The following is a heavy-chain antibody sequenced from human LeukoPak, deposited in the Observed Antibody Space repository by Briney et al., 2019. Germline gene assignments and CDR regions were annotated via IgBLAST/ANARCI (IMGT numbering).Heavy chain of an antibody. D-gene: IGHD4-23*01. J-gene: IGHJ3*02. CDR3: ARRWLDAFDI. CDR2: IYYSGST. CDR1: GGSISSYY. Sequence: SETLSLTCTVSGGSISSYYWSWIRQPPGKGLEWIGYIYYSGSTNYNPSLKSRVTISVDTSKNQFSLKLSSVTAADTAVYYCARRWLDAFDIWGQGTMVTVSS. V-gene: IGHV4-59*01.